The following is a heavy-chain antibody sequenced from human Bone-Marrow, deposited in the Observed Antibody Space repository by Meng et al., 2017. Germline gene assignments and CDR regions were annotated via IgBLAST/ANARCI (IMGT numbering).Heavy chain of an antibody. J-gene: IGHJ4*02. Sequence: QVQLVQSGAEVKKSGASVKVSCKTSGYTFTSNDFNWVRQAPGQGLEWMGWIIPIFGTANYAQKFQGRVTITADESTSTAYMELSSLRSEDTAVYYCAREYCSGGSCYSYFDYWGQGTLVTVSS. D-gene: IGHD2-15*01. CDR1: GYTFTSND. CDR3: AREYCSGGSCYSYFDY. CDR2: IIPIFGTA. V-gene: IGHV1-69*01.